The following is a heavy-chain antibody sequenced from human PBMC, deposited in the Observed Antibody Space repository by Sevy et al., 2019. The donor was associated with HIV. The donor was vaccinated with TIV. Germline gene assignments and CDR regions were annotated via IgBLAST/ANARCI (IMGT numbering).Heavy chain of an antibody. CDR2: IYYSGST. Sequence: SETLSLTCTVSGGSISSGGYYWSWIRQHPGKGLEWIGYIYYSGSTYYNPSLKSRVTMSVDTSKNQFSLRLSSVTAADTAVYYCARETGVGELLYHYFDYWGQGTLVTVSS. J-gene: IGHJ4*02. CDR3: ARETGVGELLYHYFDY. V-gene: IGHV4-31*03. D-gene: IGHD3-10*01. CDR1: GGSISSGGYY.